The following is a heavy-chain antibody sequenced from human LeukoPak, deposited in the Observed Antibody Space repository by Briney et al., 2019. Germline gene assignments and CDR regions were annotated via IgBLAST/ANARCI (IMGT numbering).Heavy chain of an antibody. CDR3: SRVTYYYGSGSYHPTDNWYFDL. D-gene: IGHD3-10*01. Sequence: GGSLRLSFAASEFTVSSNYMSWVRQAPGKGLAWVSIIYSGGSTYYADSVKGRFTISRDNSKNTLYLQMNSLRAEDTAVYYCSRVTYYYGSGSYHPTDNWYFDLWGRGTLVTVSS. J-gene: IGHJ2*01. V-gene: IGHV3-66*01. CDR1: EFTVSSNY. CDR2: IYSGGST.